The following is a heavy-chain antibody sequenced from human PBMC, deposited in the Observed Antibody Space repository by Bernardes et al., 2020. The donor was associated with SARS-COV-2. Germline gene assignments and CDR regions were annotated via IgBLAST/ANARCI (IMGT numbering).Heavy chain of an antibody. CDR2: INPNTGGT. CDR3: ARTRTTISTTGIPVDY. Sequence: ASGKVSCKASGYTFTGYFIHWVRQAPGQRFEWMGWINPNTGGTNYVQKFQGRVTMTRDTSITTAYMDLSRLGSDDTAYYYCARTRTTISTTGIPVDYWGQGTLVTVSS. V-gene: IGHV1-2*02. CDR1: GYTFTGYF. D-gene: IGHD2-21*02. J-gene: IGHJ4*02.